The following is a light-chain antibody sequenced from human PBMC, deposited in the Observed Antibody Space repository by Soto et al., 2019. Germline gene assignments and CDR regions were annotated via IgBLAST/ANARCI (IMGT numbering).Light chain of an antibody. V-gene: IGLV4-69*01. CDR1: SGHSSYA. Sequence: QHVLTQSPSASASLGASVKLTCTLSSGHSSYAIAWHQQQAEKGPRLLMKLDSDGSHTKGDGIPDRFSGSSSGAERYLTISSLQSEDEADYYCQTWGTGIHVVFGGGTKLTVL. CDR3: QTWGTGIHVV. J-gene: IGLJ2*01. CDR2: LDSDGSH.